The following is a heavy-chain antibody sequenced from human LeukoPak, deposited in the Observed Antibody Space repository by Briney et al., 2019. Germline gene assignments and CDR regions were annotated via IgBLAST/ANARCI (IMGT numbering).Heavy chain of an antibody. CDR3: ARFQQGPHYGMDV. Sequence: ASVKVSCKASGFTFTSSAVQWVRQARGQRLEWIGWIVVGSGNTNYAQKFQERVTITRDMSTSTAYMELSRLRSDDTAVYYCARFQQGPHYGMDVWGQGTTVTVSS. V-gene: IGHV1-58*01. J-gene: IGHJ6*02. D-gene: IGHD1/OR15-1a*01. CDR1: GFTFTSSA. CDR2: IVVGSGNT.